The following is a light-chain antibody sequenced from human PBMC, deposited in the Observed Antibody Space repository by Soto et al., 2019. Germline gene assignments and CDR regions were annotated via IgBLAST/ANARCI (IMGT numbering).Light chain of an antibody. J-gene: IGKJ5*01. V-gene: IGKV3-15*01. Sequence: EILMTQSPATLSLSPGERATLSCRAGQNIHTNLAWYQQKPGQAPRLIFYGESTGATGLPARFSGSGSGTEFTLTIKSMQAEDCAVYYCKPSYNWHRPLGPGPRLELK. CDR1: QNIHTN. CDR2: GES. CDR3: KPSYNWHRP.